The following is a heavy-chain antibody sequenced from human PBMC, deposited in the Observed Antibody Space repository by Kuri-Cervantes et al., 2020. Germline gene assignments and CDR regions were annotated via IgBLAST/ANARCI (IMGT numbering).Heavy chain of an antibody. CDR2: ITADNGNT. D-gene: IGHD5-12*01. CDR1: GYTFTSYT. V-gene: IGHV1-3*01. CDR3: ARYNGYDYFDY. Sequence: ASVKVSCKASGYTFTSYTIQWVRQAPGQRLEWMGWITADNGNTKYSQKSQGRVTITRDTSASTAYVELSSLKSEDTAVYFCARYNGYDYFDYWGHGTLVTVSS. J-gene: IGHJ4*01.